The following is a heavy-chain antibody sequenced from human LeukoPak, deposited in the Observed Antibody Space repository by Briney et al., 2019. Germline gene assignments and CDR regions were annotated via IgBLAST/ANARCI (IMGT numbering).Heavy chain of an antibody. CDR2: ISYDGSNK. V-gene: IGHV3-30*18. CDR3: AKGGGYDFWSGYPFDY. Sequence: PGGSLRLSCAASGFTFSSYGMHWVRQAPGKGLEWVAVISYDGSNKYYADSVKGRFTISRDNSKNTLYLQMNSLRAEDTAVYYCAKGGGYDFWSGYPFDYWGQGTLVTVSS. CDR1: GFTFSSYG. J-gene: IGHJ4*02. D-gene: IGHD3-3*01.